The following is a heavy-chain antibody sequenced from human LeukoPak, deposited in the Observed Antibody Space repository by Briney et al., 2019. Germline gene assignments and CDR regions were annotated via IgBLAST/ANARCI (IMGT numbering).Heavy chain of an antibody. Sequence: GGSLRLSCAASGFTFSRYWMHWVRQAPGKGLVWVSHSNSDGSSTSYGDSVKGRFTISKDNAKNTLYLQMNSLRVEDTAVYYCARGGMAGSLDYWGQGTLVTVSS. CDR1: GFTFSRYW. CDR2: SNSDGSST. CDR3: ARGGMAGSLDY. D-gene: IGHD5-24*01. V-gene: IGHV3-74*01. J-gene: IGHJ4*02.